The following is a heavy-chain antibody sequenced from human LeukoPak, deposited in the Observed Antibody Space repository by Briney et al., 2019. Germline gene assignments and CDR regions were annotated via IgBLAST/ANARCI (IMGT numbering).Heavy chain of an antibody. CDR1: GFIFSNYG. V-gene: IGHV3-30*02. D-gene: IGHD3-16*01. Sequence: GGSLRLSCAASGFIFSNYGMHWVRQAPGKGLEWVAFIRYDGSTKYYADSVKGRVTISRDTSKNTLYLQMNSLRTEDTAVYYCAKVRVLRLGAPPPDYWGQGTLVTVSS. CDR2: IRYDGSTK. CDR3: AKVRVLRLGAPPPDY. J-gene: IGHJ4*02.